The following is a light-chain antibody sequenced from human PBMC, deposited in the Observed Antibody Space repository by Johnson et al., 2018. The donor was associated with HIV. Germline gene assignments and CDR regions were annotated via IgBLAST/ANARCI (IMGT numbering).Light chain of an antibody. CDR1: NSNIGDNY. V-gene: IGLV1-51*02. Sequence: QSVLTQPPSVSAAPGQKVTISCSGSNSNIGDNYVSWYQQLPGTAPKLLIYENNKRPSGIPDRFSGSKSGTSATLCITGLQTGDEADYYCGTWDSSLSAYVFGTGTKVT. J-gene: IGLJ1*01. CDR3: GTWDSSLSAYV. CDR2: ENN.